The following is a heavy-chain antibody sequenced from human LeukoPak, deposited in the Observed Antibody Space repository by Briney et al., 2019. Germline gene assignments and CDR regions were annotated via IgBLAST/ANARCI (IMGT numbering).Heavy chain of an antibody. CDR2: VSWNSGSI. CDR1: GFTFDDYA. J-gene: IGHJ4*02. CDR3: AKDSLRYCSSTSCYQFDY. V-gene: IGHV3-9*01. D-gene: IGHD2-2*01. Sequence: ARSLSLSCAASGFTFDDYAMHWVRLAPRRGQELDSGVSWNSGSIGYADSVKGRFTISRDNAKNSLYLQMNSLRAEDTALYYCAKDSLRYCSSTSCYQFDYWGQGTLVTVSS.